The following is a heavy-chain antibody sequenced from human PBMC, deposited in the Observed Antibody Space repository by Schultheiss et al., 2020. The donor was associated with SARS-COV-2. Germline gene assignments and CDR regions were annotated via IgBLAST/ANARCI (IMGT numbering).Heavy chain of an antibody. CDR3: ARDYCGGCFQH. D-gene: IGHD2-21*01. V-gene: IGHV3-30*03. J-gene: IGHJ1*01. CDR1: GFIFSSYG. CDR2: ISYDGSKK. Sequence: GGSLRLSCAASGFIFSSYGIHWVRQAPGKGLEWVAVISYDGSKKFYADSVKGRFTISRDNAEKSLYLQMNSLRAEDTAVYCCARDYCGGCFQHWGQGTLVTVSS.